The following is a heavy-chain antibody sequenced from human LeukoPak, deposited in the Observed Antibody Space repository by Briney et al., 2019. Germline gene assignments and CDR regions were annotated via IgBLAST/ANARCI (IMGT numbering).Heavy chain of an antibody. CDR1: GFTFSSYA. V-gene: IGHV3-23*01. CDR2: ISGSGSST. Sequence: HPGGSLRLSCAASGFTFSSYAMSWVRQAPGRGLEWVSTISGSGSSTYYADSVKGRFTISRDNSKNTLYLQMNSLRAEDTAVYYCAKDGDYYGSGSSDYWGQGTLVTVSS. CDR3: AKDGDYYGSGSSDY. D-gene: IGHD3-10*01. J-gene: IGHJ4*02.